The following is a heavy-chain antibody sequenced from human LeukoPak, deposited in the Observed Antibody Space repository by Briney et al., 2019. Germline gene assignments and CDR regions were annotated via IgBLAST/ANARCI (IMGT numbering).Heavy chain of an antibody. CDR2: ISAYNGNT. Sequence: ASVKVSCKASGYTFNRYGFSWVRQAPGQGLEWLGWISAYNGNTNYAQKVQDRVTMTTDTSTSIAYMELRSLSSDDTAVYFCARTHDYNNYPDYWGQGTLVAVSS. J-gene: IGHJ4*02. V-gene: IGHV1-18*01. CDR1: GYTFNRYG. CDR3: ARTHDYNNYPDY. D-gene: IGHD5-24*01.